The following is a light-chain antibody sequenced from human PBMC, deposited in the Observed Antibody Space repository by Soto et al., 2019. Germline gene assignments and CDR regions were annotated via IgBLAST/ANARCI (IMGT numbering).Light chain of an antibody. CDR1: QSVSSSY. V-gene: IGKV3-20*01. J-gene: IGKJ1*01. CDR3: QQYGSSPPLT. Sequence: EIVLTQSPGTLSWSPGERATLSCRASQSVSSSYLAWYQQKPGQAPRLLIYGASSRATGIPDRFSGSGSGTDFTLTISRLEPEDFAVYYCQQYGSSPPLTFGQGTKVEIK. CDR2: GAS.